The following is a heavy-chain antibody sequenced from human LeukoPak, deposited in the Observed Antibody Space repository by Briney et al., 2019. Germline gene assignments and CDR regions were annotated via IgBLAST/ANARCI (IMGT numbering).Heavy chain of an antibody. CDR2: IYYSGST. D-gene: IGHD3-16*01. J-gene: IGHJ6*02. Sequence: KTSETLSLTCTVCGGSISSYYWSWIRQPPGKGLEWVGYIYYSGSTNYNPSLKSRVTISVDTSKNQFSLKLSSVTAADTAVYYCARHYDYVWGSSYGMDVWGQGTTVTVSS. CDR1: GGSISSYY. CDR3: ARHYDYVWGSSYGMDV. V-gene: IGHV4-59*08.